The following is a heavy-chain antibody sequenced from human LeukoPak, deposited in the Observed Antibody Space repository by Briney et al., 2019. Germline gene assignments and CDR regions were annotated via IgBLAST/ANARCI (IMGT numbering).Heavy chain of an antibody. J-gene: IGHJ4*02. CDR1: RFTFSSSA. D-gene: IGHD5-24*01. CDR2: ISGSGGST. V-gene: IGHV3-23*01. Sequence: GGSLRLSCAASRFTFSSSAMSWVRQAPGKGLEWVSTISGSGGSTYSADSVKGRFTISRDNSKNTLYLQMNSLRAEDTAIYYCAKGGPQFFDYWGQGTLVTVSS. CDR3: AKGGPQFFDY.